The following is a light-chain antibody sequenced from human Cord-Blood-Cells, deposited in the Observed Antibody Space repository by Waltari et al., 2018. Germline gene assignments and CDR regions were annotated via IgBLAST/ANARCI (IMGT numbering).Light chain of an antibody. CDR2: AAS. CDR1: QSISSY. J-gene: IGKJ2*01. V-gene: IGKV1-39*01. CDR3: QQSYSRT. Sequence: DIQMTQSPSSLSASVGDRVTITCRASQSISSYLNWYQQKPGKAPKLLIYAASSLQSGVPSRFSGSGSGTDFTLTISSLQPVDFATYYCQQSYSRTFGQGTKLEIK.